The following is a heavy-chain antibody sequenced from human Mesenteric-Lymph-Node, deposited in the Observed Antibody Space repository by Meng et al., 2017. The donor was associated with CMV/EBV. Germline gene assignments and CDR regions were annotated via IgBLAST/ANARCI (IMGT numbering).Heavy chain of an antibody. J-gene: IGHJ6*02. CDR3: ARFERPAYYYGMDV. CDR2: MNPERGGT. D-gene: IGHD1-14*01. CDR1: GYTFTGYY. Sequence: ASVKVSCKASGYTFTGYYMHWVRQAPGQGLEWMGWMNPERGGTNYAQRFQGRVAMTRDTSINTAYMELSSLTSDDTAVYYCARFERPAYYYGMDVWGQGTTVTVSS. V-gene: IGHV1-2*02.